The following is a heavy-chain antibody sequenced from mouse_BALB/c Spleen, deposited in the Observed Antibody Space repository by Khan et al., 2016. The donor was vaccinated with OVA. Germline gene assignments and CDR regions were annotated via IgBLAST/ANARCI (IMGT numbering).Heavy chain of an antibody. J-gene: IGHJ2*01. Sequence: QMQLEESGAELAKPGASVKMSCKASGYTFINYWILWVKQRPGQGLEWIGYINPSTAYTEYNQNFKDKATLTADKSSSTAYMQLSSLTSEDSAVYYCERRGLRWDFDYWGQGTTLTVSS. CDR2: INPSTAYT. CDR1: GYTFINYW. D-gene: IGHD1-1*01. CDR3: ERRGLRWDFDY. V-gene: IGHV1-7*01.